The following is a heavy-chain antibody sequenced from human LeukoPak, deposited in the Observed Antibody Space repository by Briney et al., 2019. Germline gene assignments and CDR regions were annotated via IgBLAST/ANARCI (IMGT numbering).Heavy chain of an antibody. CDR1: GFTFSSYA. Sequence: PGGSLRLSCAASGFTFSSYAMSWVRQAPGKGLEWVSAISGSGGSTYYADSVKGRFTISRDNSKNTLYLQMNSLRAEDTAVYYCARAEYCYYCGMDVWGQGTTVIVSS. J-gene: IGHJ6*02. CDR3: ARAEYCYYCGMDV. D-gene: IGHD2/OR15-2a*01. V-gene: IGHV3-23*01. CDR2: ISGSGGST.